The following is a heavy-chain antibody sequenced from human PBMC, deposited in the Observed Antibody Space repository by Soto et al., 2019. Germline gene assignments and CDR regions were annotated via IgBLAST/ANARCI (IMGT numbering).Heavy chain of an antibody. J-gene: IGHJ4*02. CDR1: GFTFSSYG. CDR2: ISYDGSNK. CDR3: ANKATTTHVFMN. D-gene: IGHD4-4*01. Sequence: GGSLRLSCAASGFTFSSYGMHWVRQAPGKGLEWVAVISYDGSNKYYADSVKGRFTISRDNSKNTLYLQMNSLRAEDTAVYYCANKATTTHVFMNWGQGTLVTVSS. V-gene: IGHV3-30*18.